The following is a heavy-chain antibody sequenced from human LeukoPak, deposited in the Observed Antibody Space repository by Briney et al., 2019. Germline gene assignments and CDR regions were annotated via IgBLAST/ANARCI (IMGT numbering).Heavy chain of an antibody. Sequence: GGSLRLSCAASGFTLSSYAMHWVRQAPGKGLEWVVIISHDGSSKYYGDTVKGRFTISRDNSKNTLYLQLNSLRVEDTAVYYCARDAAGEDYWGQGTLVTVSS. D-gene: IGHD6-13*01. CDR3: ARDAAGEDY. CDR1: GFTLSSYA. V-gene: IGHV3-30-3*01. J-gene: IGHJ4*02. CDR2: ISHDGSSK.